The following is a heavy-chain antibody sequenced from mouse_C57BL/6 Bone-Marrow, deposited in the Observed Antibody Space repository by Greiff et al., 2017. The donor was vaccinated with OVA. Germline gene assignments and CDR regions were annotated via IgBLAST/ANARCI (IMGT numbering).Heavy chain of an antibody. CDR1: GYTFTSYW. J-gene: IGHJ2*01. CDR2: IHPNSGST. CDR3: ASLRRRGDY. D-gene: IGHD1-2*01. Sequence: QVQLQQPGAELVQPGASVKLSCKASGYTFTSYWMHWVKQRPGQGLEWIGMIHPNSGSTNYNEKFKSKATLTVDKSSSTAYMQLSSLTSEYSAVYYCASLRRRGDYWGQGTTLTVSS. V-gene: IGHV1-64*01.